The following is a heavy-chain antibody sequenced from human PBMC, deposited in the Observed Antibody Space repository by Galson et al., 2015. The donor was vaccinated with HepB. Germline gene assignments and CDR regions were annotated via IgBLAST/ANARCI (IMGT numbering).Heavy chain of an antibody. Sequence: SLRLSCAASGFTFSSYAMSWVRQAPGKGLEWVSAISGSGGSTYYADSVKGRFTISRDNSKNTLYLQMNSLRAEDTAVYYCAKSGEGRYDFWSGYYNPYYYYGMDVWGQGTTVPVSS. J-gene: IGHJ6*02. CDR3: AKSGEGRYDFWSGYYNPYYYYGMDV. V-gene: IGHV3-23*01. D-gene: IGHD3-3*01. CDR2: ISGSGGST. CDR1: GFTFSSYA.